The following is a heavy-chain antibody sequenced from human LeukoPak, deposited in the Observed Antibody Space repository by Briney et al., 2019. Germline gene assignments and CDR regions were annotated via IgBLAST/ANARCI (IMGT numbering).Heavy chain of an antibody. CDR3: ARSPGYSGSPFDL. CDR2: IYYSGST. D-gene: IGHD5-12*01. V-gene: IGHV4-59*08. CDR1: GGSISSYY. Sequence: PSETLSLTCTVSGGSISSYYWSWIRQPPGKGLEWIGYIYYSGSTNYNPSLKSRVTISVDTSKNQFSLKLSPVTAADTAVYYCARSPGYSGSPFDLWGRGTLVTVSS. J-gene: IGHJ2*01.